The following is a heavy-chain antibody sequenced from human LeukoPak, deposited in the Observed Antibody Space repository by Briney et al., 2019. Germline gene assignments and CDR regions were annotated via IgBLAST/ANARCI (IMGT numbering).Heavy chain of an antibody. Sequence: ALVTVSCKASGYTFTSYGFSWVRQAPGQGLEWMGWISAYNGNTHYAQKLQDRVTMTTDTSTSTAYMELRSLRSDDTAVYYCARGPIAAAGTWHNWFDPWGQGTLVTVSS. D-gene: IGHD6-13*01. CDR2: ISAYNGNT. J-gene: IGHJ5*02. CDR3: ARGPIAAAGTWHNWFDP. V-gene: IGHV1-18*01. CDR1: GYTFTSYG.